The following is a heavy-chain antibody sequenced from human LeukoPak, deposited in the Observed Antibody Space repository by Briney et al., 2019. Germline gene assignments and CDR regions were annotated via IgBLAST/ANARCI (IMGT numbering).Heavy chain of an antibody. CDR3: AKRGVGAEFDY. CDR1: GFTFNSYW. V-gene: IGHV3-23*01. Sequence: GGSLRLSCAASGFTFNSYWMSWVRQAPGKGLEWVSVISGSGGSTYYADSVKGRFTISRDNSKNTLYLQMNSLRAEDTAVYYCAKRGVGAEFDYWGQGTLVTVSS. J-gene: IGHJ4*02. CDR2: ISGSGGST. D-gene: IGHD1-26*01.